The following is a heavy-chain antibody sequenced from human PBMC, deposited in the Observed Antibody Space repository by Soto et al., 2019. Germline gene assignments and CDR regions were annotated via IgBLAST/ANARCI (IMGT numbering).Heavy chain of an antibody. CDR3: VTPSGWYPDY. V-gene: IGHV3-30*03. CDR2: ISPGGISK. D-gene: IGHD6-19*01. Sequence: QVQLVESGGGVVQPGGSLRLSCAGSGFTFSDYGTHWVRQAPGKGLEWVAVISPGGISKYYPDSLRGRFNISRDNSKDTLSLQLSRLRGEDTAVSYCVTPSGWYPDYWGQGTHVTVSS. J-gene: IGHJ4*02. CDR1: GFTFSDYG.